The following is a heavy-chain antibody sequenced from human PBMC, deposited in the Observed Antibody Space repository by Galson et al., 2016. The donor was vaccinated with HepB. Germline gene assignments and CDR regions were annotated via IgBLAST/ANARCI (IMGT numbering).Heavy chain of an antibody. V-gene: IGHV3-11*01. CDR1: EFSLSDYY. CDR2: ISGSRSII. D-gene: IGHD3-16*02. J-gene: IGHJ6*04. CDR3: ARARVEGVIRMGDYYGMDV. Sequence: SLRLSCAASEFSLSDYYLSWIRQAPGKGLECVPYISGSRSIIYYADSVKGRFTISTDNARNSVFLQMDSLSDEDTAVYYCARARVEGVIRMGDYYGMDVWGKGTTVIVST.